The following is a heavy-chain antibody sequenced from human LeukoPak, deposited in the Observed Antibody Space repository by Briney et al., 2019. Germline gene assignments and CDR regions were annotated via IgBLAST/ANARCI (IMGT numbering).Heavy chain of an antibody. CDR2: IYYSGST. CDR1: GDSVTSYY. V-gene: IGHV4-59*08. CDR3: ARRYCGGDCYSDY. D-gene: IGHD2-21*02. J-gene: IGHJ4*02. Sequence: SETLSLTCSVSGDSVTSYYWSWIRQPPGKGLEWIGYIYYSGSTNYNPSLKSRVTISVDTSKNQFSLKLSSVTAADTAVYYCARRYCGGDCYSDYWGQGTLVTVSS.